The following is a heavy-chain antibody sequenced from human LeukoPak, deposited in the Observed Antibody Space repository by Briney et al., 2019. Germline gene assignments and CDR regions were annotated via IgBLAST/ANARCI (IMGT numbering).Heavy chain of an antibody. Sequence: ASVKVSCKASGYTFTSYGISWVRQAPGQGLEWMGWISAYNGNTNYAQKLQGRVTMTTDTSTSTAYMELRSLRSDDTAVYYCARDLRSFFHLFSAYFPNPLDYWGQGTLVTVSS. V-gene: IGHV1-18*01. CDR3: ARDLRSFFHLFSAYFPNPLDY. D-gene: IGHD3-16*01. CDR1: GYTFTSYG. J-gene: IGHJ4*02. CDR2: ISAYNGNT.